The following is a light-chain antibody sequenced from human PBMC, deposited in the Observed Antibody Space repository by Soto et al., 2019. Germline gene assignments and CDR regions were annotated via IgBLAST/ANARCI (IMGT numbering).Light chain of an antibody. CDR3: ATWDSPLDIGG. CDR2: DNN. J-gene: IGLJ3*02. V-gene: IGLV1-51*01. CDR1: SSNIGNNY. Sequence: QSVLTQPPSLSAAPGQKVTISCSGSSSNIGNNYVSWYQHLPGTAPKLLIYDNNMRPSGIPDRFSGSKSGTSATLDITGLQTGDEADYFCATWDSPLDIGGFGGGTKLTVL.